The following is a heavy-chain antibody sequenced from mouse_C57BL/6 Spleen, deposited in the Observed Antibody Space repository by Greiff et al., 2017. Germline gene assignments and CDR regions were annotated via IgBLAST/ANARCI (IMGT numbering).Heavy chain of an antibody. J-gene: IGHJ1*03. CDR2: IDPSDSYT. Sequence: QVQLQQPGAELVKPGASVKLSCKASGYTFTSYWMQWVKQRPGQGLEWIGDIDPSDSYTNYNQKFKGKATLTVDTASSTAYMQLSSLTSEDSAVYYCARRGYYGSIWYFDVWGTGTTVTVSS. V-gene: IGHV1-50*01. CDR3: ARRGYYGSIWYFDV. CDR1: GYTFTSYW. D-gene: IGHD1-1*01.